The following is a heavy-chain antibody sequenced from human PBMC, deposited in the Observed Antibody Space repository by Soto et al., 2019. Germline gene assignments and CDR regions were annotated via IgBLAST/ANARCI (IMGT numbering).Heavy chain of an antibody. J-gene: IGHJ4*02. CDR3: ARDLAAGDY. Sequence: QVQLVQSGAEVKKPGASVKLSCKASGYTFINYYTHWVRQAPGQGLEWMGIFNPTSGSTNYAQKFQGRVTLTMDTSTRTVYMELSSLRFDDTAVYYCARDLAAGDYWGQGTLVTVSS. D-gene: IGHD6-13*01. CDR2: FNPTSGST. CDR1: GYTFINYY. V-gene: IGHV1-46*01.